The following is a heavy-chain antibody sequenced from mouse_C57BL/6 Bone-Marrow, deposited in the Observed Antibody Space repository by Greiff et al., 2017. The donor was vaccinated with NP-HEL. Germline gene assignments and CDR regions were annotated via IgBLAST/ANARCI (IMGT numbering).Heavy chain of an antibody. J-gene: IGHJ4*01. CDR3: ARSPSYYSNPYYAMDY. V-gene: IGHV1-64*01. D-gene: IGHD2-5*01. CDR1: GYTFTSYW. CDR2: FHPKSGST. Sequence: QVQLQQPGAELVKPGASVKLSCKASGYTFTSYWMHWVKQRPGQGLEWRGGFHPKSGSTNYNEKFKSKATLTVDKSSSTAYMQLSSLTSEDSAVYYCARSPSYYSNPYYAMDYWGQGTSVTVSS.